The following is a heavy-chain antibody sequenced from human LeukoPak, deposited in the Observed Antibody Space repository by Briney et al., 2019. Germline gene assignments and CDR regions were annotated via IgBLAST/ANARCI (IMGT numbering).Heavy chain of an antibody. CDR2: IYYSGST. CDR1: GGPISSHY. Sequence: SETLSLTCTVSGGPISSHYWSWIRQPPGKGLEWIGYIYYSGSTNYNPSLKSRVTISVDTSKNQFSLKLSSVTAADTAVYYCARATQLNWFDPWGQGTLVTVSS. CDR3: ARATQLNWFDP. V-gene: IGHV4-59*11. J-gene: IGHJ5*02.